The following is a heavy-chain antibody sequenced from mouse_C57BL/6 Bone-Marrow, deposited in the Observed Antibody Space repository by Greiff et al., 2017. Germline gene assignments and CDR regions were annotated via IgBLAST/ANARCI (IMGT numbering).Heavy chain of an antibody. CDR3: AREQLRLRDAMDY. D-gene: IGHD3-2*02. Sequence: QVQLQQPGAELVMPGASVKLSCKASGYTFTSYWMHWVKQRPGQGLEWIGEIDPSDSYTNYNQKFKGKSTLTVDKSSSTAYMQLSSLTSEDSAVYYCAREQLRLRDAMDYWGQGTSVTVSS. CDR2: IDPSDSYT. V-gene: IGHV1-69*01. J-gene: IGHJ4*01. CDR1: GYTFTSYW.